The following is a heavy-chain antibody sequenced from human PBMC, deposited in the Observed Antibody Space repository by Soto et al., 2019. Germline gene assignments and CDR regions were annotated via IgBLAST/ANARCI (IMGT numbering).Heavy chain of an antibody. J-gene: IGHJ5*02. CDR1: GGTFSSYA. CDR2: IISIFGTA. CDR3: ARLVITRGYHNWSDP. D-gene: IGHD3-22*01. Sequence: ASVKVSCKASGGTFSSYAISWVRQAPGQGLEWMGGIISIFGTANYAQKFQGRVTITADESTSTAYMELSSLRSEDTAVYYCARLVITRGYHNWSDPWGQGTLVTVSS. V-gene: IGHV1-69*13.